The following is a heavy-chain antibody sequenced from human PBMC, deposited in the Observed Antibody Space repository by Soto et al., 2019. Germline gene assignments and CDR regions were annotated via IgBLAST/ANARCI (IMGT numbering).Heavy chain of an antibody. V-gene: IGHV1-3*01. CDR3: ARVAKIVVVPAAMGLYYYYMDF. Sequence: ASVKVSCKASGYTFTSYAMHWVRQAPGQRLEWMGWINAGNGNAKYSQKFQGRVTITRDTSASTAYMELSSLRSEDTAVYYCARVAKIVVVPAAMGLYYYYMDFWGKGITVTVSS. J-gene: IGHJ6*03. D-gene: IGHD2-2*01. CDR2: INAGNGNA. CDR1: GYTFTSYA.